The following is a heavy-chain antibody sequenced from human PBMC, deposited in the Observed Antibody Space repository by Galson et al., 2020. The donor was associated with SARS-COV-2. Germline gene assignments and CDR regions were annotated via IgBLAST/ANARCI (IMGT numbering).Heavy chain of an antibody. V-gene: IGHV3-11*01. J-gene: IGHJ4*02. CDR2: ITGRSTTL. CDR3: ARWSRTTLSFDY. CDR1: GFTFNDYY. Sequence: KIGESLKISCAASGFTFNDYYMTWIRQAPGKGLEWVSYITGRSTTLYYADSVKGRFTISRDNAKNSLFLQMNSLRVEDTAVYYCARWSRTTLSFDYWGLGTLVTVSS. D-gene: IGHD3-3*01.